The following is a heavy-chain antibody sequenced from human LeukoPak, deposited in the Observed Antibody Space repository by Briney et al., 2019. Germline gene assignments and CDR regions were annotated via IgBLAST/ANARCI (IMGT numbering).Heavy chain of an antibody. Sequence: PSETLSLTCTVSGGSISSSSYYWGWIRQPPGKGLEWIGSIYYSGSTYYNPSLKSRVTISVDTSKNQFSLTLSPVTAAHTAVYYCARDSDWGSLFPPPAPSWGQGTLVTVSS. CDR3: ARDSDWGSLFPPPAPS. J-gene: IGHJ5*02. CDR2: IYYSGST. D-gene: IGHD3-16*01. V-gene: IGHV4-39*07. CDR1: GGSISSSSYY.